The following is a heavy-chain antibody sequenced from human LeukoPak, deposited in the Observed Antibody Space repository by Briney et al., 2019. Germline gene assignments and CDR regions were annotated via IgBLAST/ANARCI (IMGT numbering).Heavy chain of an antibody. J-gene: IGHJ3*02. CDR3: ARVDYYDSNGYYIHDAFDI. D-gene: IGHD3-22*01. Sequence: SETLSLTCTVSGGSISTYYWSWIRQPAGKGLEWIGRIYTSGSTNYNPSLKSRVTMSVDTSKNQFSLKLSSVTAADTAVYYCARVDYYDSNGYYIHDAFDIWGQGTMVTVSS. CDR2: IYTSGST. CDR1: GGSISTYY. V-gene: IGHV4-4*07.